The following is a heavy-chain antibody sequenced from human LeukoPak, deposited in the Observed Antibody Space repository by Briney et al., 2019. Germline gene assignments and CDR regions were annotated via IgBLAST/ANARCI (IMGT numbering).Heavy chain of an antibody. Sequence: ASVKVSCKASGGTFSSYAISWVRQAPGQGLEWMGGIIPIFGTANYAQKFQGRVTITADESTSTAYMELSSLRSEDTAVYYCARDRLQQWLSYWGQGTLVTVSS. J-gene: IGHJ4*02. CDR2: IIPIFGTA. CDR3: ARDRLQQWLSY. CDR1: GGTFSSYA. V-gene: IGHV1-69*13. D-gene: IGHD6-19*01.